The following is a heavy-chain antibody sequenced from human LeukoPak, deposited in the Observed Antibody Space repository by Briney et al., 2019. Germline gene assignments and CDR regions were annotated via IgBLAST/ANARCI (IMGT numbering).Heavy chain of an antibody. CDR1: GGTFSSYA. V-gene: IGHV1-69*13. D-gene: IGHD2-2*01. Sequence: SVKVSCKASGGTFSSYAISWVRQAPGQGLEWMGGIIPIFGTANYAQKFQGRVTITADESTSTAYMELSSLRSEDTAVYYCAREGVSGYCSSTSCPIDYWGQGTLVTVSS. CDR2: IIPIFGTA. J-gene: IGHJ4*02. CDR3: AREGVSGYCSSTSCPIDY.